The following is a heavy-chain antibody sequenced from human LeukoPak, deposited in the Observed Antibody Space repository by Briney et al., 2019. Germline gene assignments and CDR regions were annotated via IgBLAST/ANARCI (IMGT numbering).Heavy chain of an antibody. V-gene: IGHV4-4*09. J-gene: IGHJ4*02. D-gene: IGHD1-26*01. Sequence: PSDTLSLTCTVSGPSISNHYWSWIRQTPEKGLEWMGDIHTSGGSSYYPSLKSRLTMSIDTSRNQLSLKLTSVTAADTAVYFCARLGSYHDFWGQGALVTVSS. CDR2: IHTSGGS. CDR3: ARLGSYHDF. CDR1: GPSISNHY.